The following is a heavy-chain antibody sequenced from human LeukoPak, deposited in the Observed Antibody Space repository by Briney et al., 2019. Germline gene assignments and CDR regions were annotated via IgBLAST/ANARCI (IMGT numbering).Heavy chain of an antibody. D-gene: IGHD6-6*01. CDR3: ARGAGGQLVDY. J-gene: IGHJ4*02. CDR2: MNPNSGNT. Sequence: ASVKVSCKASGYTFTTYDINWVRQATGQGPEWMGWMNPNSGNTGYAQKFQGRVTMTRDTSISTAYMELNSLRSEDTAVYYCARGAGGQLVDYWGQGTLVTVSS. CDR1: GYTFTTYD. V-gene: IGHV1-8*01.